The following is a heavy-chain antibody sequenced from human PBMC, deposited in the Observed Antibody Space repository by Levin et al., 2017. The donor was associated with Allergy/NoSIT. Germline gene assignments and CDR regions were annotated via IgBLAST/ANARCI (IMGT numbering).Heavy chain of an antibody. Sequence: GGSLRLSCAASGFTLSNYWMSWVRQAPGKGLEWVANIKQDGSVKNYVDSVRGRFTISRDNAKNSVYLQMNSLRDEDTAVYYCATSRWPEAFWGQGTLVTVSS. V-gene: IGHV3-7*02. J-gene: IGHJ4*02. CDR3: ATSRWPEAF. CDR1: GFTLSNYW. D-gene: IGHD4-23*01. CDR2: IKQDGSVK.